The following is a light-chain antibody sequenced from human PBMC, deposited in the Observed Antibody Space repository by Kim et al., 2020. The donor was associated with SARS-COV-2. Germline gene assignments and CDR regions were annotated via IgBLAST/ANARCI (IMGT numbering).Light chain of an antibody. CDR2: DVS. CDR3: SSYTSSSTLV. CDR1: SSDVGGYIY. J-gene: IGLJ2*01. V-gene: IGLV2-14*03. Sequence: SINISCPGTSSDVGGYIYVSWYHQQPGKAPKLMIYDVSARPSGVSNRFSGSKSGNTAYLTISGLQAEDEADYYCSSYTSSSTLVFGGGTKLTVL.